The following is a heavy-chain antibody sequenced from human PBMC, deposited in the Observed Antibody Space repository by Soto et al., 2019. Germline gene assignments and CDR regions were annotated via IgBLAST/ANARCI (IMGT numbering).Heavy chain of an antibody. V-gene: IGHV3-64D*06. D-gene: IGHD3-3*01. CDR3: VKGDYDFWSGYSHTYYYYGMDV. J-gene: IGHJ6*02. CDR1: GFTFSSYA. Sequence: GSLRLSCSASGFTFSSYAMHWVRQAPGKGLEYVSAISSNGGSTYYADSVKGRFTISRDNSKNTLYLQMSSLRAEDTAVYYCVKGDYDFWSGYSHTYYYYGMDVWGQGTTVTVSS. CDR2: ISSNGGST.